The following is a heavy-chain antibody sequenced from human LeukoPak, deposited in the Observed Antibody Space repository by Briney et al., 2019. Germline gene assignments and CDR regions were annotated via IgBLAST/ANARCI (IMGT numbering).Heavy chain of an antibody. D-gene: IGHD6-13*01. Sequence: EPGGSLRLSCSASGFTFSSYAMHWVRQAPGKGLEYVSAISSNGGSTYYADSVKGRFTISRDNSKNTLYLQMSSLRAEDTAVYYCVKDSSSWYGFPHFDYWGQGTLVTVFS. J-gene: IGHJ4*02. CDR3: VKDSSSWYGFPHFDY. V-gene: IGHV3-64D*06. CDR1: GFTFSSYA. CDR2: ISSNGGST.